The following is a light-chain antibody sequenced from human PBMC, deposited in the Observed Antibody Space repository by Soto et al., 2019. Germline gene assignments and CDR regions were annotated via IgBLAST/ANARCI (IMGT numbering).Light chain of an antibody. CDR3: GAWDSSLSAGV. J-gene: IGLJ3*02. CDR1: SFNIGNNY. V-gene: IGLV1-51*02. Sequence: QSVVTQPPSVSAAPGQKVTISWSGSSFNIGNNYVSWFQHLPGTAPKLLIYENNNRPPGIPDRFSASKSGTSATLGITGLQTGDEADYYCGAWDSSLSAGVFGGGTKLTVL. CDR2: ENN.